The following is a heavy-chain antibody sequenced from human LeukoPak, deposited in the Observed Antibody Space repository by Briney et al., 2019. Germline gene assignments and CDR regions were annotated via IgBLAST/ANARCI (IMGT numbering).Heavy chain of an antibody. Sequence: ESLKISCKGSGYSFTTYWIGWVRQMPGKGLEWMGTINPGDSDTKYSPSFQGQVTISGDKSLSTAYLQWSSLKASDTAVYYCARRSGGTSDYWGQGTLVTVSS. CDR3: ARRSGGTSDY. CDR2: INPGDSDT. CDR1: GYSFTTYW. D-gene: IGHD3-3*01. J-gene: IGHJ4*02. V-gene: IGHV5-51*01.